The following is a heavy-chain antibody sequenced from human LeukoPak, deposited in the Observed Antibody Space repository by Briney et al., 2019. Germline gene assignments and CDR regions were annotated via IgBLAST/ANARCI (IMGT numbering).Heavy chain of an antibody. CDR2: INHSGST. D-gene: IGHD3-3*01. Sequence: SETLSLTCAVYGGSFSGYYWSWIRQPPGKGLEWIGEINHSGSTNYNPSLKSRVTISVDTSKNQFSLKLSSVTAADTAVYYCARSSYYDFWSGDYMDVWGKGTTVTVSS. CDR1: GGSFSGYY. V-gene: IGHV4-34*01. J-gene: IGHJ6*03. CDR3: ARSSYYDFWSGDYMDV.